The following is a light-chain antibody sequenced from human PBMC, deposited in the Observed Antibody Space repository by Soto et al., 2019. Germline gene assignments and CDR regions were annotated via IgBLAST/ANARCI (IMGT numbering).Light chain of an antibody. CDR3: QSYDSGLGGYVI. V-gene: IGLV1-40*01. J-gene: IGLJ2*01. CDR2: VNI. CDR1: SSNIGAGYD. Sequence: QSVLTQPPSVSGAPGQRVTISCTGDSSNIGAGYDVHWYQQLPGTAPKLLIYVNINRPSGVPDRFSASRSGTSASLATTGLQAEDEADYYCQSYDSGLGGYVIFGGGTKLTVL.